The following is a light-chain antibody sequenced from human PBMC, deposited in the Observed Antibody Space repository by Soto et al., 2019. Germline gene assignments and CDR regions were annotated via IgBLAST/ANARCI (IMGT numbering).Light chain of an antibody. V-gene: IGKV3-20*01. CDR1: QSVSSNF. Sequence: EIVLTQSPGTLSLSPGERATLSCRASQSVSSNFLAWYQQKPGQAPRLLIYGASSRATGIPDRFSGSGSGTDFTLTVSRLEAEDFAVYYCQQYGSSPTTFGQGTRL. J-gene: IGKJ5*01. CDR2: GAS. CDR3: QQYGSSPTT.